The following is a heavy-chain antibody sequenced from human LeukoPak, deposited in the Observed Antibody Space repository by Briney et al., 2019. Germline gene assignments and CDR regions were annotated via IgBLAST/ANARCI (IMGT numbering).Heavy chain of an antibody. Sequence: GGSLRLSCVGTGFTFSTYRMNWVRQAPGKGLEWVSSISSSSSYIYYADSVKGRITISRDNAKNSLYLQMNSLRVQDTAVYYCARDKDVYFDYWGQGTLVTVSS. V-gene: IGHV3-21*01. CDR2: ISSSSSYI. CDR1: GFTFSTYR. CDR3: ARDKDVYFDY. J-gene: IGHJ4*02.